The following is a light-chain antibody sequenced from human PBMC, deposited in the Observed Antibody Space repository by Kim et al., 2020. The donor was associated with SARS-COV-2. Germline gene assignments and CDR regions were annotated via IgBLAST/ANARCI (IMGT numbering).Light chain of an antibody. J-gene: IGKJ4*01. Sequence: SSPGQAATPSCRASQSVTSSFLAWYQQKPGQAPRLLIYGASSRATGIADRFSGRGSGTDFTLTISRLQPEDFAVYYCQQYGDFPLTFGGGTKLEIK. CDR2: GAS. V-gene: IGKV3-20*01. CDR1: QSVTSSF. CDR3: QQYGDFPLT.